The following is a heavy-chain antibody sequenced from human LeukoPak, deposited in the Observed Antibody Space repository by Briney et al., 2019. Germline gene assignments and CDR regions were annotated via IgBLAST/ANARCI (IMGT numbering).Heavy chain of an antibody. V-gene: IGHV3-74*01. CDR1: GFTFISYG. D-gene: IGHD2-21*02. CDR2: INTDGSST. CDR3: TRELPREVTLDY. J-gene: IGHJ4*01. Sequence: GRSLRLSCSASGFTFISYGMPSVRHAPGNWLVWGSRINTDGSSTSYADSVKGRFPVYRDNAKNAVYLQVNSLRAEDTAVYFCTRELPREVTLDYWGQGTLVTV.